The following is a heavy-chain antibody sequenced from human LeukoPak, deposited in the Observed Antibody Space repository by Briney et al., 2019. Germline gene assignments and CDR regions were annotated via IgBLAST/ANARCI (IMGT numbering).Heavy chain of an antibody. J-gene: IGHJ3*02. CDR3: ARQGKGATGGAFDI. CDR2: INHSGST. Sequence: SETLSLTCAVYGGSFSGYYWSWIRQPPGKGLEWIGEINHSGSTNYNPSLKSRVTISVDTSKNQFSLKLSSVTAADTAVYYCARQGKGATGGAFDIWGQGTMVTVSS. D-gene: IGHD1-26*01. CDR1: GGSFSGYY. V-gene: IGHV4-34*01.